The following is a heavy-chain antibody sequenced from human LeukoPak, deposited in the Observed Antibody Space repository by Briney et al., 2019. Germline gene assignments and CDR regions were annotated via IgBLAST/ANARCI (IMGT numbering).Heavy chain of an antibody. V-gene: IGHV3-20*04. CDR3: AKDRSSGYCSGGSCYLYFDY. CDR1: GFTFDDYG. Sequence: GGSLRLSCAASGFTFDDYGMSWVRQAPGKGLEWVSGINWSGGSTGYADSVKGRFTISRDNAKNSLYLQMNSLRAEDTALYYCAKDRSSGYCSGGSCYLYFDYWGQGTLVTVSS. CDR2: INWSGGST. D-gene: IGHD2-15*01. J-gene: IGHJ4*02.